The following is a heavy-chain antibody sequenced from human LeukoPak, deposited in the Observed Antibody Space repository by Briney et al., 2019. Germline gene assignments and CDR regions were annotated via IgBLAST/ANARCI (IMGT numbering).Heavy chain of an antibody. J-gene: IGHJ4*01. CDR1: GFTVSSNS. CDR2: IKTGGGT. Sequence: GGSLRLSCAASGFTVSSNSMNWVRQAPGKGLEWVSVIKTGGGTHYGDSVKGRFSISRDSSRETLFLQMNSLRADDTAVYYCARQGYDSGFDYWGHGTMVTVSS. V-gene: IGHV3-66*04. CDR3: ARQGYDSGFDY. D-gene: IGHD5-12*01.